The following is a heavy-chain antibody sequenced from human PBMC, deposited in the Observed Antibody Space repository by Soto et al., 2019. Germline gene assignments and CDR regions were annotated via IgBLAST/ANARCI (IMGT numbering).Heavy chain of an antibody. Sequence: AASVKVSCKASGGTFSSYRINWVRQAPGQGLEWVGGIVPIYRTADYAQKFQGRVTITADESARTAYMELRGLKSQDTAVYYCARDSRAKRSSSWGQGNLVTVS. V-gene: IGHV1-69*13. CDR1: GGTFSSYR. J-gene: IGHJ1*01. CDR3: ARDSRAKRSSS. D-gene: IGHD6-13*01. CDR2: IVPIYRTA.